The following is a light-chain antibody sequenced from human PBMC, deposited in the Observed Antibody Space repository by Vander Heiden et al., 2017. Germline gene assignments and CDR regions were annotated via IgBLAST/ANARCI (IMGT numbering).Light chain of an antibody. Sequence: DIQLTQSPSSLSAPVGDRVTITFRASQSISSYLNWYQQKPGKAPKLLIYAASSLQSGVPSRFSGSGSVTDFTLTISSLQPADFATYYCQQSYSTPQTFGQGTKLEIK. CDR1: QSISSY. CDR2: AAS. V-gene: IGKV1-39*01. CDR3: QQSYSTPQT. J-gene: IGKJ2*01.